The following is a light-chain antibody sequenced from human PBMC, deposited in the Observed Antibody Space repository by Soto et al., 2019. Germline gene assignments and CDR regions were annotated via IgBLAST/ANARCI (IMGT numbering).Light chain of an antibody. Sequence: EVVFTHSPATLSSAPGERATLSCRASQFLSSYLAWYQQKPGQPPRLLIYDTSNRATGIPARFSGSRSGTDFTLTISSLEPEDFGVYFCHQRNKFGQGTRLEIK. V-gene: IGKV3-11*01. CDR3: HQRNK. CDR2: DTS. J-gene: IGKJ5*01. CDR1: QFLSSY.